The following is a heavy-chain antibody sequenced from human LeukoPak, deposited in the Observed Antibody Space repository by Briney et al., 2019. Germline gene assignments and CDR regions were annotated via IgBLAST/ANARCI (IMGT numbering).Heavy chain of an antibody. J-gene: IGHJ2*01. D-gene: IGHD2-15*01. CDR2: INEDGSET. Sequence: GGSLRLSCVASAFTFSASWMTWVRQAPGKGLERVANINEDGSETWYVDSVRGRFTISRDNARNSLYLQMNSLRAEDTAVYYCARDGLAAATLHWCFDLWGRGTLVTVSS. V-gene: IGHV3-7*01. CDR1: AFTFSASW. CDR3: ARDGLAAATLHWCFDL.